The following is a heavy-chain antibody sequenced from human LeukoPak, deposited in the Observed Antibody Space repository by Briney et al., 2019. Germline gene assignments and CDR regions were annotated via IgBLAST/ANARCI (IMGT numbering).Heavy chain of an antibody. J-gene: IGHJ6*03. CDR2: IYYTGST. V-gene: IGHV4-59*08. Sequence: SETLSLTCTVSGGSISSFYWSWIRQPPGKGLEWIGYIYYTGSTNYNPYLKSRVTISVDTSKNQFSLRLSSLTAADTAVYYCATNREGTTAMAPNYMDVWGKGTTVTVSS. CDR1: GGSISSFY. CDR3: ATNREGTTAMAPNYMDV. D-gene: IGHD5-18*01.